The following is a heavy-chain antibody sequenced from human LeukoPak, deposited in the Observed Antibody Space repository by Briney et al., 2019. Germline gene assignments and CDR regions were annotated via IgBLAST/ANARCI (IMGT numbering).Heavy chain of an antibody. J-gene: IGHJ4*02. Sequence: GGSLRLSCAASGFTVSSNYMSWVRQAPGKGLEWVSVIFSGGTTYYADSVKGRFTISRDNSKNTLYLQMNSLRAEDTAVYYCARGALTMLRGVTPPDYWDQGTLVTVSS. V-gene: IGHV3-53*01. CDR3: ARGALTMLRGVTPPDY. CDR2: IFSGGTT. CDR1: GFTVSSNY. D-gene: IGHD3-10*01.